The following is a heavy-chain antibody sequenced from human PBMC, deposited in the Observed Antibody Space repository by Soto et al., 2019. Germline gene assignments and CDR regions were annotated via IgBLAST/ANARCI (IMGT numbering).Heavy chain of an antibody. CDR1: GFTVSNNY. J-gene: IGHJ5*02. D-gene: IGHD3-3*01. Sequence: EVPLVESGGGLVQPGGSLRLSCTGSGFTVSNNYMNWVRQAPGKGLEWVSVIYRGGETHYADSVKGRFTISRDSSKNTVFLQMNSLRADDTAVYYCASAPPGFGGNWYGWLDPWGQGTLVTVSS. V-gene: IGHV3-66*01. CDR3: ASAPPGFGGNWYGWLDP. CDR2: IYRGGET.